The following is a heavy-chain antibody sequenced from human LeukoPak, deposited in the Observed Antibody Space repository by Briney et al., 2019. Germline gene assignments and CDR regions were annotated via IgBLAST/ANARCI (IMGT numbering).Heavy chain of an antibody. Sequence: ASVKVSCKASGGTFSSYAISWVRQAPGQGLEWVGGIIPIFGTANYAQKFQGRVTITADESTSTAYMELSSLRSEDTAVYYCARGVEVIAVAGFDAFDIWGQGTMVTVSS. D-gene: IGHD6-19*01. V-gene: IGHV1-69*13. CDR3: ARGVEVIAVAGFDAFDI. CDR2: IIPIFGTA. CDR1: GGTFSSYA. J-gene: IGHJ3*02.